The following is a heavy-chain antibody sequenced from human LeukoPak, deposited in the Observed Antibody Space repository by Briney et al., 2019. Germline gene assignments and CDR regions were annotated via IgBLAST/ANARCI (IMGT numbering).Heavy chain of an antibody. D-gene: IGHD5-12*01. V-gene: IGHV3-20*01. J-gene: IGHJ4*02. Sequence: RPGGSLRLSCAASGFTFDDYGMSWVRQAPGKGLEWVSGINWNGGSTGYADSVKGRFTISRDNAKNSLYLQMNSLRAEDPALYHCARVRGRGATGVFDYWGQGTLVTVSS. CDR3: ARVRGRGATGVFDY. CDR2: INWNGGST. CDR1: GFTFDDYG.